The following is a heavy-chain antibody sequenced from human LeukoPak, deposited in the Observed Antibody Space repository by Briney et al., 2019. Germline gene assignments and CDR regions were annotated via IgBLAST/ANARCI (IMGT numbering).Heavy chain of an antibody. CDR1: GGSFSGYY. V-gene: IGHV4-34*01. CDR2: INHSGST. J-gene: IGHJ4*02. D-gene: IGHD3-3*01. CDR3: ARQFLPFGWEFPFDY. Sequence: SETLSLTCGVYGGSFSGYYWTWIRQPPGKGLEWIGEINHSGSTNYNSSLKSRVTISVDTSKNQFSLKLSSVTAADTAVYYCARQFLPFGWEFPFDYWGQGTLVTVSS.